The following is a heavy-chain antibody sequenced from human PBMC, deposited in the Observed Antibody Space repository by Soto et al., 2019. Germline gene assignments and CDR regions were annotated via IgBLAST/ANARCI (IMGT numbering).Heavy chain of an antibody. D-gene: IGHD3-22*01. V-gene: IGHV4-39*01. CDR3: ARRLYYDSSGFEGGGMDV. CDR1: GGSISSGGYY. J-gene: IGHJ6*02. CDR2: IYYSGST. Sequence: SETLSLTCTVSGGSISSGGYYWSWIRQHPGKGLEWIGYIYYSGSTYYNPSLKSRVTISVDTSKNQFSLKLSFVTAADTAVYFCARRLYYDSSGFEGGGMDVWGQGTTVTVSS.